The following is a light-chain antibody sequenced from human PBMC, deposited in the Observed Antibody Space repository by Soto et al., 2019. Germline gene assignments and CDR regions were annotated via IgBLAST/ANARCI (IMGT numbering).Light chain of an antibody. Sequence: QAVVTQAPSASGTPGQRVTISCSGSSSNIGSNPVNWYRQVPGTAPKLLIYGNDRRPSGVPDRFSGSKSGISASLAISGLQSEDEADYSCAAWDDSLKGVVFGGGTQLTVL. CDR1: SSNIGSNP. J-gene: IGLJ2*01. V-gene: IGLV1-44*01. CDR3: AAWDDSLKGVV. CDR2: GND.